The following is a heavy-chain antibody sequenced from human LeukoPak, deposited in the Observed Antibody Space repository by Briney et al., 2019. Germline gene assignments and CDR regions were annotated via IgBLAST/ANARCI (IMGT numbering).Heavy chain of an antibody. D-gene: IGHD3-22*01. CDR1: GFTFSSYS. CDR2: ISSSSSYI. V-gene: IGHV3-21*01. J-gene: IGHJ4*02. Sequence: PGGSLRLSCAASGFTFSSYSMNWVRQAPGKGLEWVSSISSSSSYIYYADSVKGRFTISRDNAKNSLYLQMNSLRAEDTAVYYCARDEDYYDSSGYYFDYWGQGTLVTVSS. CDR3: ARDEDYYDSSGYYFDY.